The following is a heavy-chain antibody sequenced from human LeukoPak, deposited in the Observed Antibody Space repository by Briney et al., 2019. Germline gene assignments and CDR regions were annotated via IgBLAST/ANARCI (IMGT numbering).Heavy chain of an antibody. V-gene: IGHV4-59*01. D-gene: IGHD3/OR15-3a*01. J-gene: IGHJ5*02. Sequence: SETLSLTCTVSGGSISSYYWSWIRQPPGKGLEYVGYIYYSGSTYYNPSLKSRVTIPVDTSKNQFSLKLSSVTAADTAVYYCASGRYSWFDPWGQGTLVTVSS. CDR3: ASGRYSWFDP. CDR1: GGSISSYY. CDR2: IYYSGST.